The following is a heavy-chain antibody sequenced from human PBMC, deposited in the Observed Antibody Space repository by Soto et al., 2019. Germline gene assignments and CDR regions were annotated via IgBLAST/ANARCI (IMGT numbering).Heavy chain of an antibody. CDR1: GGSFSGYY. D-gene: IGHD3-9*01. Sequence: SETLSLTCAVYGGSFSGYYWSWIRQPPGKGLEWIGEINHSGSTNYNPSLKSRVTISVDTSKNQFSLKLSSVTAADTAVYYCARDNKLRYFDWLDLWYFDLWGRGTLVT. V-gene: IGHV4-34*01. CDR3: ARDNKLRYFDWLDLWYFDL. J-gene: IGHJ2*01. CDR2: INHSGST.